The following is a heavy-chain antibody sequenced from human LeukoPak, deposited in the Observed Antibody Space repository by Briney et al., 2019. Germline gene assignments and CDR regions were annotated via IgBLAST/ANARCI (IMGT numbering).Heavy chain of an antibody. J-gene: IGHJ3*02. Sequence: GGSLRLSCAASGFTLDDYAMHWVRQAPGKGLEWVSGISWNSGSIGYADSVKGRFTISRDNAKNSLYLQMSSLRAEDTALYYCAKDLSSGWYGDAFDIWGQGTMVTVSS. D-gene: IGHD6-19*01. CDR1: GFTLDDYA. CDR2: ISWNSGSI. CDR3: AKDLSSGWYGDAFDI. V-gene: IGHV3-9*01.